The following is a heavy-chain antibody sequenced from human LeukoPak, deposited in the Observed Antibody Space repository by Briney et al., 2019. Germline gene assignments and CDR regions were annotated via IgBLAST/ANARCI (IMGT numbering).Heavy chain of an antibody. CDR3: ARPRKDYDDYSDAFDI. J-gene: IGHJ3*02. CDR1: GYSISSGYY. V-gene: IGHV4-38-2*01. D-gene: IGHD4-17*01. CDR2: IYHSGST. Sequence: KSSETLSLTCAVSGYSISSGYYWGWIRQPPGKGLEWIGSIYHSGSTYYNPSLKSRVTISVDTSKNQFSLKLSSVTAADTAVYYCARPRKDYDDYSDAFDIWGQGTMVTVSS.